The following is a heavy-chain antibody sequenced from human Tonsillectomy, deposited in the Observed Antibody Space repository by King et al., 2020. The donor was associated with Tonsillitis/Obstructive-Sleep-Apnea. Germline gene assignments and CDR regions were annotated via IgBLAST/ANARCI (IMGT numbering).Heavy chain of an antibody. J-gene: IGHJ3*02. Sequence: ITLQESGPTLVKPPQTLTLTCIFSGFSLSTSGVGVGWIRQTPGKALECLALIYWDDDKRYSQSLKSRLTITKDTSKNQVVLRMTNMDPVDTATYYCVKWFDAFDIWGQGTMVTVSS. CDR2: IYWDDDK. D-gene: IGHD3-22*01. CDR3: VKWFDAFDI. V-gene: IGHV2-5*02. CDR1: GFSLSTSGVG.